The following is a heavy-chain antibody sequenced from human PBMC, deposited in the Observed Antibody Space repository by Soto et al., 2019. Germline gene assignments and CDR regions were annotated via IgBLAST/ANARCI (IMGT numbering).Heavy chain of an antibody. Sequence: QVQLVHSGAGGKKPGPSGKVPCRAPGGTFGSYLISWLRQAPGQGLKWLGGTILIFGTANYAQKFQGRVTITADESTSTAYMELSSLRSEDTAVYYCARGIKEGYSYGYWFDPWGQGTLVTVSS. CDR2: TILIFGTA. J-gene: IGHJ5*02. CDR1: GGTFGSYL. D-gene: IGHD5-18*01. CDR3: ARGIKEGYSYGYWFDP. V-gene: IGHV1-69*01.